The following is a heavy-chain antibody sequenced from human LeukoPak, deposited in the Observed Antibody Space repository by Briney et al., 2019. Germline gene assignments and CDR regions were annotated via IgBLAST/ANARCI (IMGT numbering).Heavy chain of an antibody. D-gene: IGHD3-3*01. CDR1: GYTFTSYY. Sequence: RASVKVSCKASGYTFTSYYMHWVRQAPGQGLEWMGWINPNSGGTNYAQKFQGRVTMTRDTSISTAYMELSRLRSDDTAVYYCARDHSNDFWSGSGPLYYMDVWGKGTTVTVSS. V-gene: IGHV1-2*02. J-gene: IGHJ6*03. CDR2: INPNSGGT. CDR3: ARDHSNDFWSGSGPLYYMDV.